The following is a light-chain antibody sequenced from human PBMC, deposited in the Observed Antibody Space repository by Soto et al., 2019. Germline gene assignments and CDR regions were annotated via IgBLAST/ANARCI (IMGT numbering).Light chain of an antibody. V-gene: IGLV1-44*01. CDR1: NSSHGSSR. J-gene: IGLJ1*01. Sequence: QSVLTQPPSASGTPGQRVTISCSGSNSSHGSSRVSWYQHFPGTVPRLLIYSDNQRPSGVPDRFSASKSGASASLAISGLQSEDEADFYCAAWDDSLNGCVFGTGTKVTV. CDR2: SDN. CDR3: AAWDDSLNGCV.